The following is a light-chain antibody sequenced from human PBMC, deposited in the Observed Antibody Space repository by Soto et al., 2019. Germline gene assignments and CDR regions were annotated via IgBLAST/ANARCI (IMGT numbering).Light chain of an antibody. CDR3: PQSYSTPPT. Sequence: DIPMTQSPSSLSASVGDRVTITCRASQSISSYLNWYQQKPGKAPKLLIYAAFSLQSGVPSRFSGSGSGTDFTLTISSLQPEDFATYYCPQSYSTPPTFGGGTKVEIK. J-gene: IGKJ4*01. V-gene: IGKV1-39*01. CDR2: AAF. CDR1: QSISSY.